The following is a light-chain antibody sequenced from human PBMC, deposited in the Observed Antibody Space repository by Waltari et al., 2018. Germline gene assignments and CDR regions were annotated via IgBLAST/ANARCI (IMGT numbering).Light chain of an antibody. Sequence: EIVLTQSPATLSLSPGERATLSCRASQSVATFLAWYQQKPGQAPRLLIYDASNRATSISARFSGSGSGTDFTLTIGSLEPEDFAVYFCQQRSSWPPSFGQGTKVEIK. CDR1: QSVATF. CDR3: QQRSSWPPS. CDR2: DAS. J-gene: IGKJ1*01. V-gene: IGKV3-11*01.